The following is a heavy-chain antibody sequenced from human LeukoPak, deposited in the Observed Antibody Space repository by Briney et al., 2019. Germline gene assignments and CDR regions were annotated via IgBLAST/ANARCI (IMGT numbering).Heavy chain of an antibody. CDR2: ISGSGGST. D-gene: IGHD7-27*01. CDR1: GFTFSTYW. Sequence: GGSLRLSCAASGFTFSTYWMSWVRQAPGKGLEWVSAISGSGGSTYYADSVKGRFTISRDNSKNTLYLQMNSLRAEDTAVYYCAKDTNWGERAFDIWGQGTMVTVSS. J-gene: IGHJ3*02. CDR3: AKDTNWGERAFDI. V-gene: IGHV3-23*01.